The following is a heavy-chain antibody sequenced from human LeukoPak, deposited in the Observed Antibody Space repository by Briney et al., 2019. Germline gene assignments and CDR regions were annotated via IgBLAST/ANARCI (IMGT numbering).Heavy chain of an antibody. J-gene: IGHJ4*02. CDR2: IYYSGST. Sequence: SETLSLTCTVSGASISSSTDYWGWIRQPPGKGLEWIANIYYSGSTYYNPSLKSRVTISVDTSKNQFSLKLSSVTAADTAVYYCARDIPGDYWGQGTLVTVSS. D-gene: IGHD2-21*01. CDR3: ARDIPGDY. V-gene: IGHV4-39*07. CDR1: GASISSSTDY.